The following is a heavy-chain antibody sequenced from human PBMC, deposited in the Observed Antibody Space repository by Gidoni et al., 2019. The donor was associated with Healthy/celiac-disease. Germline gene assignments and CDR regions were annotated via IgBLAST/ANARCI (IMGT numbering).Heavy chain of an antibody. J-gene: IGHJ5*02. Sequence: QVQLPPCGAGLLKPSATLSLTCAVYGGSFSGYYWSWIRQPPGKGLEWIGEINHSGSTNYNPSLKSRVTIAVDTSKNQFSLKLSSVTAADTAVYYCARAPDLDGFDPWGQGTLVTVSS. D-gene: IGHD3-3*01. V-gene: IGHV4-34*01. CDR1: GGSFSGYY. CDR3: ARAPDLDGFDP. CDR2: INHSGST.